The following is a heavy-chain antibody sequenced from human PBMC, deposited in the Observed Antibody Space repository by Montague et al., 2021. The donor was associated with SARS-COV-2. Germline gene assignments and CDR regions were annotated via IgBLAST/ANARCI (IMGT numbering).Heavy chain of an antibody. CDR2: ISYDGNIK. Sequence: RLSWSASGFSFSSSVMHWVRQAPGKGLEWVAVISYDGNIKNYIDSVKGRFTISRDNSKNTLYLQMNGLRPDDTAVYYCARGPHYCSGGDCFWGQGALVTVSS. CDR1: GFSFSSSV. D-gene: IGHD2-15*01. V-gene: IGHV3-30*04. CDR3: ARGPHYCSGGDCF. J-gene: IGHJ4*02.